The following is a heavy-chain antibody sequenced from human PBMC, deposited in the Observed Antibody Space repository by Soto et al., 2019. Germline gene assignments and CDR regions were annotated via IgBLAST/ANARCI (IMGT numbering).Heavy chain of an antibody. D-gene: IGHD3-22*01. V-gene: IGHV4-38-2*01. Sequence: PSETLSLTCAVSGYSISSGYYWCWLRQPPGKGLEWIGVIYHGGSTYYNPSLNSRVTLSIDMTNNHVSLILNSVTAADTAVYYCARVGPWVPYYYDSSHYTFENWFDPWGQGTLVTVSS. CDR3: ARVGPWVPYYYDSSHYTFENWFDP. J-gene: IGHJ5*02. CDR1: GYSISSGYY. CDR2: IYHGGST.